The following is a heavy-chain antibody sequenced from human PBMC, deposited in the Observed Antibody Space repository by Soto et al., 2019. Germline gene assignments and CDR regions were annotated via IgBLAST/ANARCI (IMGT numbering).Heavy chain of an antibody. J-gene: IGHJ5*02. CDR3: AKEAGSSSWYRWSWFDP. Sequence: GGSLRLSCAASGFTFSSYAMSWVRQAPGKGLEWVSAISGSGASTYYADSAKGRFTISRDNSKNTLYLQMNSLRAEDTAVYYCAKEAGSSSWYRWSWFDPWGQGTLVTVSS. V-gene: IGHV3-23*01. CDR2: ISGSGAST. CDR1: GFTFSSYA. D-gene: IGHD6-13*01.